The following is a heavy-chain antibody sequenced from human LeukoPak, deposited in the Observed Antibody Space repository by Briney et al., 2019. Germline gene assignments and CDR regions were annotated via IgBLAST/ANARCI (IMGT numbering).Heavy chain of an antibody. J-gene: IGHJ4*02. Sequence: GSSVKVSCKASGGTFSSYAISWVRQAPGQGLEWMGGIIPIFCTANYAQKFQGTVTITADESTSTAYMELSSLRSEDTAVYYCARDELVFGSNYWGQRPLVTVSS. CDR1: GGTFSSYA. V-gene: IGHV1-69*01. CDR2: IIPIFCTA. CDR3: ARDELVFGSNY. D-gene: IGHD6-6*01.